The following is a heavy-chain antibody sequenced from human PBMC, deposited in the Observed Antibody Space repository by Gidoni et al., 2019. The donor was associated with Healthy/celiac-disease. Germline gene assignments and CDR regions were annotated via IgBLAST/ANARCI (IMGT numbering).Heavy chain of an antibody. Sequence: QVQLVQSGAEVKKPGASVKVSCKASGFTFTSYGISWVRQAPGQGLEWMGWISASNGNTNYAQKLQGRVTMTTDTSTSTAYMELRSLRSDDKAVYYCARGGERTMVTTYYYGMDVWGQGTTVTVSS. CDR1: GFTFTSYG. CDR2: ISASNGNT. J-gene: IGHJ6*02. D-gene: IGHD5-18*01. CDR3: ARGGERTMVTTYYYGMDV. V-gene: IGHV1-18*01.